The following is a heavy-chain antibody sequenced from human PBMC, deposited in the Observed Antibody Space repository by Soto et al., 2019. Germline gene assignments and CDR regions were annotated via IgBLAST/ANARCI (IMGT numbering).Heavy chain of an antibody. Sequence: QVQLVQSGAEVKKPGSSVKVSCKASGGTFSSYGITWVRQAPGQGLEWMGGIIPMFGTTNYSQKFQGRVTLAADESTSTAYMDLSSLRSEDTAVYYWARDGQDLGRSLDLWGQGTLVTVAS. J-gene: IGHJ5*02. V-gene: IGHV1-69*01. CDR2: IIPMFGTT. D-gene: IGHD2-15*01. CDR3: ARDGQDLGRSLDL. CDR1: GGTFSSYG.